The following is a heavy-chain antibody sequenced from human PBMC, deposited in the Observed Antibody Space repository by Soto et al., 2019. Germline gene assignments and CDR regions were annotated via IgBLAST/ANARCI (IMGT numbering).Heavy chain of an antibody. Sequence: QKYLVESGGGVVQPGGSLRLSCVASGSIFSGYGMHWVRQAPGKGLEWVAVIWYDGSNKYYADLVKGRFTISRDNSKNLLYLQMDSLRAEDTAVYYCARDGIGGTVFRGFCDYWGQGSLVTVSS. CDR2: IWYDGSNK. V-gene: IGHV3-33*01. D-gene: IGHD1-7*01. J-gene: IGHJ4*02. CDR1: GSIFSGYG. CDR3: ARDGIGGTVFRGFCDY.